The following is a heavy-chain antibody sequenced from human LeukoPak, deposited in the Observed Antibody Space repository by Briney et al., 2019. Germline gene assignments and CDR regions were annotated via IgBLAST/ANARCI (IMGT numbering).Heavy chain of an antibody. D-gene: IGHD3-22*01. Sequence: GGSLRLSCVVSEFTFSNYWMNWVRQAPGKGLEWVANIKQDGSETYYVDSVKGRFTISRDNARNSLYLQMNSLRVEDTAVYYCARATYYYDSSGSLSYYYMDVWGKGTTVTVSS. CDR2: IKQDGSET. V-gene: IGHV3-7*01. J-gene: IGHJ6*03. CDR1: EFTFSNYW. CDR3: ARATYYYDSSGSLSYYYMDV.